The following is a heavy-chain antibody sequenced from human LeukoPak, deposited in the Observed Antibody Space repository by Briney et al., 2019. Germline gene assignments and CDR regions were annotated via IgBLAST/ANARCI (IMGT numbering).Heavy chain of an antibody. CDR3: AKQAYDSPRTDFDY. Sequence: GGSLRLSCSASGLTFSRYAMSWVRQAPGKGLEWVSGVSTSGGSTYYADSVKGRFTISRDNSRNTLHLQMNSLRAEDTAIYYCAKQAYDSPRTDFDYWGQGTLVTVSS. CDR2: VSTSGGST. V-gene: IGHV3-23*01. CDR1: GLTFSRYA. J-gene: IGHJ4*02. D-gene: IGHD3-22*01.